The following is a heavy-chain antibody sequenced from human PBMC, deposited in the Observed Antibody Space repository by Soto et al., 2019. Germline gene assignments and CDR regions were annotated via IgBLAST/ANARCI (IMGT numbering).Heavy chain of an antibody. CDR1: GGSISSGDYY. CDR2: ISDSGST. D-gene: IGHD3-22*01. CDR3: ARRDRSGFSYWLDT. J-gene: IGHJ5*02. V-gene: IGHV4-31*03. Sequence: SETLSLTCTVSGGSISSGDYYWSWIRQHPGKGLEWIGSISDSGSTSYNPSLKSRLTISVDTSKNQFPLNLRSVTAADTAVYYCARRDRSGFSYWLDTWGQGTLVTVSS.